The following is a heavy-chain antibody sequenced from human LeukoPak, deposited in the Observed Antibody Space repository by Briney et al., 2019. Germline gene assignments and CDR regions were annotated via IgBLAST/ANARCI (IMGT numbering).Heavy chain of an antibody. V-gene: IGHV4-38-2*01. J-gene: IGHJ6*03. D-gene: IGHD4-11*01. CDR1: GYSISSGFY. CDR2: VYHSEST. Sequence: PSETLSLTCVVSGYSISSGFYWGWIRQPPGKGLEWIGSVYHSESTYYNPSLKSRVTISVDTSKSHFSLNLRSVTAADTAVYYCARHFDYSNYYYYYMDVWGKGTTVTVSS. CDR3: ARHFDYSNYYYYYMDV.